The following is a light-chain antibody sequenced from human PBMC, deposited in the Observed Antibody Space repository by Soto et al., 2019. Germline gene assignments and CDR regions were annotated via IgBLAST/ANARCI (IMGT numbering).Light chain of an antibody. CDR2: EVS. J-gene: IGLJ2*01. CDR1: SSDVGGYNY. V-gene: IGLV2-8*01. Sequence: QSALTQPPSASGSPGQSVTISCTGTSSDVGGYNYVSWYQQHPGKAPKLMIYEVSKRPSGVHDRFSGSKSGNTASLTVSGLQAEDEADYYCSSYAGSILFGGGTKLTVL. CDR3: SSYAGSIL.